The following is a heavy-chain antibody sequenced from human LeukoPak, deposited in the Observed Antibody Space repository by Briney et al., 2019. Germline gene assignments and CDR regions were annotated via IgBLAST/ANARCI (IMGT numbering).Heavy chain of an antibody. CDR1: GFTFGDYA. CDR3: TRFVGVGATVLAVFDY. D-gene: IGHD1-26*01. Sequence: PGRSLRLSCTASGFTFGDYAMSWVRQAPGKGLEWVGFIRSKAYGGTTEYVASVKGRFTISRDDSKSIAYLQMNSLKTEDTAVYYCTRFVGVGATVLAVFDYWGQGTLVTVSS. V-gene: IGHV3-49*04. CDR2: IRSKAYGGTT. J-gene: IGHJ4*02.